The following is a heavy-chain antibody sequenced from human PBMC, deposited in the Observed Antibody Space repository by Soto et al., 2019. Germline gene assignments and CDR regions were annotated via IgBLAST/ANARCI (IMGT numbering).Heavy chain of an antibody. CDR2: IKHDGSVQ. J-gene: IGHJ4*02. Sequence: QLVESGGGLVQPGGSLRLSCEASGFTFSGYWMSWVRQAPGKGLGWVADIKHDGSVQYYVDSVKGRFTISRDNAKKILYLQMHGLRAEDTALYYCARATYSNAWYRFDLWGQGTLVTVSS. CDR3: ARATYSNAWYRFDL. D-gene: IGHD4-4*01. CDR1: GFTFSGYW. V-gene: IGHV3-7*03.